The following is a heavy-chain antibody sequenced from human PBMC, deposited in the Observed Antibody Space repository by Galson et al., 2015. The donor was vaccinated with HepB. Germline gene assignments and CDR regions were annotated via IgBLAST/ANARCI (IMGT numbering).Heavy chain of an antibody. J-gene: IGHJ3*02. D-gene: IGHD3-22*01. CDR3: ARDMGDSGYDAFDI. Sequence: SVKVSCKASGGTFSSYAISWVRQAPGQGLEWMGGIIPIFGTANYAQKFQGRVTITADESTGTAYMELSSLRSEDTAVYYCARDMGDSGYDAFDIWGQGTMVTVSS. CDR2: IIPIFGTA. CDR1: GGTFSSYA. V-gene: IGHV1-69*13.